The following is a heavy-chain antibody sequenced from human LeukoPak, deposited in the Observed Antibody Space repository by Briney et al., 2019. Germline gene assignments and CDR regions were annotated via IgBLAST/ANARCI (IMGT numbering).Heavy chain of an antibody. CDR3: VRDRDDFWSAYYLDY. J-gene: IGHJ4*02. CDR2: INTDGSST. Sequence: GGSLRLSCAASGFTLSTHWMHWVRHVPGKGLVWVSRINTDGSSTIYADSVKGRFTISRDNAKSTLYLQMNSLRAEDTAVYYCVRDRDDFWSAYYLDYWGQGTLVTVSS. D-gene: IGHD3-3*01. V-gene: IGHV3-74*01. CDR1: GFTLSTHW.